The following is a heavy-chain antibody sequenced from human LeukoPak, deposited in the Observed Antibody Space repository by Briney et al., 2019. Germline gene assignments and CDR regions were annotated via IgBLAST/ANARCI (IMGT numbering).Heavy chain of an antibody. J-gene: IGHJ5*02. CDR2: IYYSGST. V-gene: IGHV4-59*01. D-gene: IGHD5-12*01. Sequence: SETLSLTCTVSGGSISSYYWSWIRQPPGKGLEWIGYIYYSGSTNYNPSLKSRVTISVDTSKNQFSLKLSSVTAAGTAVYYCARKNRYGGYVWFDPWGQGTLVTVSS. CDR3: ARKNRYGGYVWFDP. CDR1: GGSISSYY.